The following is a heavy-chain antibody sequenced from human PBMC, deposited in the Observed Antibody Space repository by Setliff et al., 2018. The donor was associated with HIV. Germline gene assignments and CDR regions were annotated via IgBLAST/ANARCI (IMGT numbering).Heavy chain of an antibody. Sequence: PGGSLRLSCEASGFTVSNNYMSWVRQAPGKGLEWVSLIYSGGRTDYADSVKGRFTISRDNSKNTLYLQMNSLRAEDTALYYCTIHTGLDYWGQGTLVTVSS. CDR3: TIHTGLDY. CDR2: IYSGGRT. V-gene: IGHV3-53*01. CDR1: GFTVSNNY. D-gene: IGHD5-18*01. J-gene: IGHJ4*02.